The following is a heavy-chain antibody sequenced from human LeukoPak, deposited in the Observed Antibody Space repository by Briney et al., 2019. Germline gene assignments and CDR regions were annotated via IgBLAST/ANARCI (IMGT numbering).Heavy chain of an antibody. V-gene: IGHV4-39*07. J-gene: IGHJ4*02. CDR3: ARDPTYSGPYY. Sequence: SETLSLTCTVSGGSISSSTYYWGWIRQPPGKGLEWIGSIYYSGSTYYNPSLKSRVTISVDTSKNQFSLKLSSVTAADTAVYYCARDPTYSGPYYWGQGTLVTVSS. CDR2: IYYSGST. CDR1: GGSISSSTYY. D-gene: IGHD1-26*01.